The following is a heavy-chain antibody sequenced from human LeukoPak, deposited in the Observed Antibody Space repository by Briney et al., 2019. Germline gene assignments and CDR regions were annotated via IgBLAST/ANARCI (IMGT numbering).Heavy chain of an antibody. CDR1: GGSISSSSYY. Sequence: PSQTLSLTCTVSGGSISSSSYYWGWIRQPPGKGLEWIGSIYYSGSTYYNPSLKSRVTISVDTSKNQFSLKLISVTAADTAVYYCARDDRIPKLTGGRPYWYFDLWGRGTLVTVSS. V-gene: IGHV4-39*07. D-gene: IGHD7-27*01. J-gene: IGHJ2*01. CDR3: ARDDRIPKLTGGRPYWYFDL. CDR2: IYYSGST.